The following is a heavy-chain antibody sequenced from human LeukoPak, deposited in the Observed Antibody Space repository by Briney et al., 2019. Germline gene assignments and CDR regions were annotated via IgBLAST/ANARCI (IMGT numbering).Heavy chain of an antibody. CDR1: GGTFNRYA. CDR2: IIPIIGTV. D-gene: IGHD3-22*01. J-gene: IGHJ3*02. V-gene: IGHV1-69*13. Sequence: VKVSCKASGGTFNRYAISWVRQAPGQGLEWMGGIIPIIGTVNYAQKFQGRLTITADESTSTAYMELSSLRSEDTAVYYCARQITMIEEGAFDIWGQGTMVTVSS. CDR3: ARQITMIEEGAFDI.